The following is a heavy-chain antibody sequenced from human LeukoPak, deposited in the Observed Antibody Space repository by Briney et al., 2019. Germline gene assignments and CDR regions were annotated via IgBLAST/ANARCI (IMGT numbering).Heavy chain of an antibody. V-gene: IGHV3-30*18. CDR1: GFPFSDYG. D-gene: IGHD3-10*01. J-gene: IGHJ4*02. CDR2: ISHDGSNK. Sequence: GSLRLSCAASGFPFSDYGMYWVRQAPGKGLEWLAVISHDGSNKHYADSVKGRITISRDNSKNMLYLEVISLTADDTAVYYCAKDDAWLRFGEWSQGTLVTVSS. CDR3: AKDDAWLRFGE.